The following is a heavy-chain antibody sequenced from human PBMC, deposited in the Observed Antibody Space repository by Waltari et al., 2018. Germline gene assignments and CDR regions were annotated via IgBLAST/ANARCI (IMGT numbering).Heavy chain of an antibody. CDR1: GFTFSAHY. J-gene: IGHJ4*02. V-gene: IGHV3-72*01. CDR3: SSRHSGSSDY. Sequence: EVQLVESGGGLVQPGGSLSLSCAISGFTFSAHYIDWVRQAPGKGLEWVGRSRNKAQGYITEYAASVKGRFIISRDDSKNSLYLQMDSLKTEDTAMYYCSSRHSGSSDYWGQGTLVTISS. CDR2: SRNKAQGYIT. D-gene: IGHD1-26*01.